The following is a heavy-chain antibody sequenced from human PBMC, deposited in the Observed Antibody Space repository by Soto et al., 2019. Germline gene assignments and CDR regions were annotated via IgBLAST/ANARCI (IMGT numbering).Heavy chain of an antibody. CDR3: ARSYYHDRSGFFDY. J-gene: IGHJ4*02. CDR2: MYSDGNT. D-gene: IGHD3-22*01. V-gene: IGHV3-53*01. Sequence: PGGSLRLSCAASGFTVSSYHMSWVRQAPGMGLEWVSVMYSDGNTYYADSVKGRFTISRDTPKNTLYLQMNSLRADDTAVYFCARSYYHDRSGFFDYWGQGTLVTVSS. CDR1: GFTVSSYH.